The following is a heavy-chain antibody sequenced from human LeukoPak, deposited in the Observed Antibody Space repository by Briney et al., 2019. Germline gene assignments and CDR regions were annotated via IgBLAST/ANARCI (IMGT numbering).Heavy chain of an antibody. J-gene: IGHJ4*02. V-gene: IGHV1-69*13. Sequence: ASVKVSCKASGGTFSSYAISWVRQAPGQGLEWMGGIIPIFGTANYAQKFQGRVTITADESTSTAYMELSSLRSEDTAVYYCARDLAHYGSGSYFSGYFNYWGQGTLVTVSS. CDR2: IIPIFGTA. CDR3: ARDLAHYGSGSYFSGYFNY. D-gene: IGHD3-10*01. CDR1: GGTFSSYA.